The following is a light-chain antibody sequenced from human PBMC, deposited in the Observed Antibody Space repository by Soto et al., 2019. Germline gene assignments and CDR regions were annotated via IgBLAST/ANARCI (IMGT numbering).Light chain of an antibody. CDR2: DAS. V-gene: IGKV3-20*01. CDR3: QQYGTSEII. Sequence: EIVLTQSPGTLSLSPGERATLSCRTSQSVSSSLAWYQQKPGQAPRLLIYDASNRATGIPARFSGSGSGTDFTLTISRLEPEDFAVFFCQQYGTSEIIFGQGTRLEIK. J-gene: IGKJ5*01. CDR1: QSVSSS.